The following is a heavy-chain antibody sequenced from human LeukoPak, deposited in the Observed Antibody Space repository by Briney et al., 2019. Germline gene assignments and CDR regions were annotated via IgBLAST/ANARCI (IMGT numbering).Heavy chain of an antibody. D-gene: IGHD2-2*01. Sequence: SETLSLTCAVYGWSFNDYYWNWIRQPPGKGLEWIGEINARGDTNYNPSLKSRVTISVDTSKKQFSLRLTSMIAADTALYYCARGQVPAARGYNWFDPWGQGTLVTVSP. CDR1: GWSFNDYY. J-gene: IGHJ5*02. CDR2: INARGDT. V-gene: IGHV4-34*01. CDR3: ARGQVPAARGYNWFDP.